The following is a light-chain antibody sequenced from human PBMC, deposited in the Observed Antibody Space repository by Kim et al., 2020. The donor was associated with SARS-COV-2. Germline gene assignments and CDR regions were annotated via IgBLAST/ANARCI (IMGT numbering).Light chain of an antibody. CDR1: QSISRH. J-gene: IGKJ5*01. CDR2: DTY. V-gene: IGKV1-39*01. CDR3: QQSYSAPP. Sequence: SASVGDRVTITCRASQSISRHLNWYQQKRGKVPSLLIYDTYSLHSGVPSRFSGSGSGTDFTLTITSLQPEDFATYYCQQSYSAPPFGRGTRLEIK.